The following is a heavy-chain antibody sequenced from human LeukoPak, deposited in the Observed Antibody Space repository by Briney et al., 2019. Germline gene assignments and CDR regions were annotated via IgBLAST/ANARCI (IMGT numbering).Heavy chain of an antibody. CDR2: ISSSGSTI. CDR3: ARALSYYGMDV. J-gene: IGHJ6*02. CDR1: GFTFSSYE. V-gene: IGHV3-48*03. Sequence: PGGSLSLSCAASGFTFSSYEMNWVRQAPGKGLEWVSYISSSGSTIYYADSVKGRFTISRDNAKNSLYLQMNSLRAEDTAVYYCARALSYYGMDVWGQGTTVTVSS.